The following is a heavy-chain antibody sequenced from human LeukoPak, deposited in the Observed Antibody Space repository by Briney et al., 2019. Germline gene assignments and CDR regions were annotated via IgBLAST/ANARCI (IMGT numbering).Heavy chain of an antibody. D-gene: IGHD3-9*01. CDR3: ATRGRDYDILTGYYVSDDY. Sequence: GASVKVSCKASGYTFTSYDINWVRQATGQGLEWMGWMNPNSGNTGYAQKFQGRVTMTRNTSISTAYMELSSLRSEDTAVYYCATRGRDYDILTGYYVSDDYWGQGTPVTVSS. CDR2: MNPNSGNT. CDR1: GYTFTSYD. V-gene: IGHV1-8*01. J-gene: IGHJ4*02.